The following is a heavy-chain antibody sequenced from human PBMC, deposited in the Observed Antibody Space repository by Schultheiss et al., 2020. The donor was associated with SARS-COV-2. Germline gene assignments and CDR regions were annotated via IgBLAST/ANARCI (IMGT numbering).Heavy chain of an antibody. CDR3: AKCIAVAGTYYYYYGMDV. V-gene: IGHV3-23*01. D-gene: IGHD6-19*01. CDR2: ISGSGGST. J-gene: IGHJ6*02. CDR1: GFTFSSYA. Sequence: GESLKISCAASGFTFSSYAMSWVRQAPGKGLEWVSAISGSGGSTYYADSVKGRFTISRDNSKNTLYLQMNSLRAEDTAVYYCAKCIAVAGTYYYYYGMDVCGQGTTVTVSS.